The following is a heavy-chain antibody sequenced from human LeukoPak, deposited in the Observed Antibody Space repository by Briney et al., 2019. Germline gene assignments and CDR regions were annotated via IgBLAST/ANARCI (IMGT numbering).Heavy chain of an antibody. CDR3: ARVTEYSTAGMRY. CDR1: GFMFSSNW. CDR2: IKEDGTET. J-gene: IGHJ4*02. D-gene: IGHD6-13*01. Sequence: GGSLRLSCAASGFMFSSNWMSWVRLAPGKGLEWVANIKEDGTETYYVDSVKGRFTISRDNAKSTLYLQMNSLRAEDTALYYCARVTEYSTAGMRYWGQGTLVTVSS. V-gene: IGHV3-7*01.